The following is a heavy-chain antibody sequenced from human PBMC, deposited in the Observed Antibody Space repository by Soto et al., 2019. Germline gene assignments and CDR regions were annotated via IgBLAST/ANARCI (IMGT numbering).Heavy chain of an antibody. J-gene: IGHJ4*02. Sequence: QVQLVESGGGVVQPGRSLRLSCAASGFTFSSYGMHWVRQAPGKGLEWVAVISYDGSNKYYAESVKGRFTISRDNSKNTLYLQMNSLRAEDTAVYYCAKGYSGYDSSFDYWGQGTLVTVSS. D-gene: IGHD5-12*01. V-gene: IGHV3-30*18. CDR3: AKGYSGYDSSFDY. CDR1: GFTFSSYG. CDR2: ISYDGSNK.